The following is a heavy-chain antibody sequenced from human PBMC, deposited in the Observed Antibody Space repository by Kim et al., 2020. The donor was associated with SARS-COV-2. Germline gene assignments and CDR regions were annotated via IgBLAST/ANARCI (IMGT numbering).Heavy chain of an antibody. J-gene: IGHJ6*02. D-gene: IGHD6-19*01. V-gene: IGHV1-24*01. CDR1: GYTLTELS. CDR2: FDPEDGET. Sequence: ASVKVSCKVSGYTLTELSMHWVRQAPGKGLEWMGGFDPEDGETIYAQKFQGRVIMTEDTSTDTAYMELSSLRSEDTAVYYCATGVAVAGTPRYYYYYYGMDVWGQGTTVTVSS. CDR3: ATGVAVAGTPRYYYYYYGMDV.